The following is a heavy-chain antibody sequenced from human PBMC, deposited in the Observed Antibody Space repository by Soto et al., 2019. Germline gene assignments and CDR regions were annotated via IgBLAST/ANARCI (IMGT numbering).Heavy chain of an antibody. Sequence: ASVKVSCKASGYTFTSYAMHWVRQAPGQRLEWMGWISAYNGNTNYAQNFQGRVTMTTDTSTSTAYMELRSLRSEDTAVYYCARDRGPSSGYYPYWFDPWGQGTLVTVSS. CDR2: ISAYNGNT. V-gene: IGHV1-18*01. CDR3: ARDRGPSSGYYPYWFDP. J-gene: IGHJ5*02. D-gene: IGHD3-22*01. CDR1: GYTFTSYA.